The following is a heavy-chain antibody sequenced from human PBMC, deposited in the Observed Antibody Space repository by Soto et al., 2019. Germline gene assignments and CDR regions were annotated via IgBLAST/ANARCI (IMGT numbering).Heavy chain of an antibody. J-gene: IGHJ4*02. CDR1: GFTFSSYS. D-gene: IGHD6-6*01. CDR2: ISSSSSYI. CDR3: ARDRQLGKPRSPFDY. V-gene: IGHV3-21*01. Sequence: GGSLRLSCAASGFTFSSYSMNWVRQAPGKGLEWVSSISSSSSYIYYADSVKGRFTISRDNAKNSLYLQMNSLRAEDTAVYYCARDRQLGKPRSPFDYWGQGTLVTVSS.